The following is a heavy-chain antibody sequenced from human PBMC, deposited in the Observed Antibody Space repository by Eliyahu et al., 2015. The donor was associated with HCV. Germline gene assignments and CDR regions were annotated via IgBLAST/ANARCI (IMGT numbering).Heavy chain of an antibody. CDR1: GFTFSSYA. V-gene: IGHV3-23*01. Sequence: EVRLLESGGGLVQPGGXLRLXCAAXGFTFSSYAMSWVRQAPGKGLEWVSSISGSGGSTYYAASVEGRFTISRDNSKNTLYLQMNSLRAEDTAVYYCANIAPSGALEFDYWGQGALVTVSS. CDR3: ANIAPSGALEFDY. D-gene: IGHD6-13*01. J-gene: IGHJ4*02. CDR2: ISGSGGST.